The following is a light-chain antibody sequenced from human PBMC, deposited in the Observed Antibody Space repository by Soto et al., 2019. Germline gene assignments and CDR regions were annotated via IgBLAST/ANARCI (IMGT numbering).Light chain of an antibody. Sequence: QSVLTQPPSVSGAPGQRVTISCTGSSSNIGAGYDVHWYQQLPGTAPKLLISTNNQRPAGVPDRFSGSKSGTSASLAISGLQSKDEADYYCAAWDDSLNGPVFGGGTKLTVL. CDR2: TNN. J-gene: IGLJ2*01. CDR1: SSNIGAGYD. V-gene: IGLV1-40*01. CDR3: AAWDDSLNGPV.